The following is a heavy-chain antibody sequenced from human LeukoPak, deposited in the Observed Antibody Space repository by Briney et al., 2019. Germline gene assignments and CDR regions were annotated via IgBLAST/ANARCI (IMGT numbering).Heavy chain of an antibody. V-gene: IGHV4-34*01. CDR1: GGSFSGYY. CDR3: ARGRIAAAGN. CDR2: INHSGST. Sequence: SETLSLTCAVYGGSFSGYYWSWIRQPPGKGLEWIGEINHSGSTNYNPSLKSRVTISVDTSKNQFSLKLSSVTAADTAVYYCARGRIAAAGNWGQGTLVTVAS. D-gene: IGHD6-13*01. J-gene: IGHJ4*02.